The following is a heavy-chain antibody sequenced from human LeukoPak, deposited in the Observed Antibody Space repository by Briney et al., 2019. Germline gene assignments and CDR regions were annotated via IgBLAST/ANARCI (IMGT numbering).Heavy chain of an antibody. CDR1: GGSISTSSYY. V-gene: IGHV4-39*01. CDR2: LQWSWST. Sequence: SETLSLTCTVSGGSISTSSYYWGWIRQPPGKGLEWIMRLQWSWSTYYNLSLKSRLTMSVDTSKILFSLRLSSVPAADTAVYYCVRLTGETLTTVGTVHYNYYMDVWGKGTTVTVSS. D-gene: IGHD4-11*01. J-gene: IGHJ6*03. CDR3: VRLTGETLTTVGTVHYNYYMDV.